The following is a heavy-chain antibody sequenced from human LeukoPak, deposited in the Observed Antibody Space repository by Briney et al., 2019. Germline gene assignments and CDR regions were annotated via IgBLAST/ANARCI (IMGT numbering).Heavy chain of an antibody. Sequence: SETLSLTCAVYGGSFSGYYWSWIRQPPGKGLEWIGEINHSGSTNYNPSLKSRVTISVDTSKNQFSLKLSSVTAADTAVYYCARGRWYYGSGRTWFDPWGQGTLVTASS. J-gene: IGHJ5*02. D-gene: IGHD3-10*01. CDR2: INHSGST. CDR1: GGSFSGYY. CDR3: ARGRWYYGSGRTWFDP. V-gene: IGHV4-34*01.